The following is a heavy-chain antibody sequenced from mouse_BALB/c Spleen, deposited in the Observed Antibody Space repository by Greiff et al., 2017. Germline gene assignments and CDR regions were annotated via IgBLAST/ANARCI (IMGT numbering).Heavy chain of an antibody. D-gene: IGHD2-12*01. CDR1: GFAFSSYD. CDR3: ARHAYDWYFDV. Sequence: EVKVVESGGGLVKPGGSLKLSCAASGFAFSSYDMSWVRQTPEKRLEWVAYISSGGGSTYYPDTVKGRFTISRDNAKNTLYLQMSSLKSEDTAMYYCARHAYDWYFDVWGAGTTVTVSS. J-gene: IGHJ1*01. V-gene: IGHV5-12-1*01. CDR2: ISSGGGST.